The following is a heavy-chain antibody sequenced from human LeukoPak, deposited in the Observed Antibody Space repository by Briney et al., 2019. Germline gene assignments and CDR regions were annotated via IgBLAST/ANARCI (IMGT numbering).Heavy chain of an antibody. Sequence: PGGSLKLSCAASGLSFNTYWMSWVRQAPGKGLECVANINQDGSETQYVDSVKGRFTISRDNAENSLHLQVSSLRGEDSGIYYCARKPDGFDVWGQGTMVTVSS. CDR3: ARKPDGFDV. V-gene: IGHV3-7*01. CDR1: GLSFNTYW. CDR2: INQDGSET. J-gene: IGHJ3*01.